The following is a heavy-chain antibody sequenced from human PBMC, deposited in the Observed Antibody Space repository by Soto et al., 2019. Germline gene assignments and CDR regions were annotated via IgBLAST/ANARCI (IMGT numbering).Heavy chain of an antibody. D-gene: IGHD6-19*01. CDR1: GGTFSSYT. J-gene: IGHJ4*02. V-gene: IGHV1-69*02. CDR2: IIPILGIA. Sequence: ASVKVSCKASGGTFSSYTISWVGQAPGQGLEWMGRIIPILGIANYAQKFQGRVTITADKSTSTAYMELSSLRSEDTAVYYCATQAYSSGWYYFDYWGQGTLVTVSS. CDR3: ATQAYSSGWYYFDY.